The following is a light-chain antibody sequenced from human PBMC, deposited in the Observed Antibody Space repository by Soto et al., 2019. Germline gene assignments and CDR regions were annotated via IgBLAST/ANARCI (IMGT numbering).Light chain of an antibody. J-gene: IGKJ4*01. CDR1: QSVRSY. V-gene: IGKV3-11*01. CDR2: DAS. CDR3: QQRSNLPSLT. Sequence: EIVLTQSPATLSLSPGERATLSCRASQSVRSYLAWYQQKPGQATRLLIYDASNRDTGIPARFSGSGSGTDLQLTIRSLEPEDFAVYYCQQRSNLPSLTFGGGTKVEIK.